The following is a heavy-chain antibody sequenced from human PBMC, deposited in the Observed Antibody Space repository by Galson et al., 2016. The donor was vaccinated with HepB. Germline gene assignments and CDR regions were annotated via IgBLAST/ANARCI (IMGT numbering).Heavy chain of an antibody. CDR1: GFTFDDHG. V-gene: IGHV3-9*01. D-gene: IGHD3-10*01. CDR3: AKLQRPGRRDYHGYDPVFDYAMEV. J-gene: IGHJ6*02. Sequence: SLRLSCAGSGFTFDDHGMHWVRQAPGKGLEWVSSISWNSGSIAYADSVKGRFTISRDNAKNSLYLQMNSLRAEDTAVYYCAKLQRPGRRDYHGYDPVFDYAMEVWGQGTTVTVSS. CDR2: ISWNSGSI.